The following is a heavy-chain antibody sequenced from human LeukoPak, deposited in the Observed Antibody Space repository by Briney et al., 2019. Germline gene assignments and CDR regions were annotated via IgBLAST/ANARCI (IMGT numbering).Heavy chain of an antibody. J-gene: IGHJ4*02. CDR3: ARDLWAAAIGGYCFDY. D-gene: IGHD2-2*01. Sequence: GGSLRLSCAASGFTFSSYAMHWVRQAPGKGLEWVAVISYDGSNKYYADSVKGRFTISRDNSKNTLYLQMNSLRAEDTAVYYCARDLWAAAIGGYCFDYWGQGTLVTVSS. CDR1: GFTFSSYA. CDR2: ISYDGSNK. V-gene: IGHV3-30*01.